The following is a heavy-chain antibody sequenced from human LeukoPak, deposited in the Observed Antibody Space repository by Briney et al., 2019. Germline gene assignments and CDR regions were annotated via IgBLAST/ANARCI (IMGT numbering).Heavy chain of an antibody. J-gene: IGHJ4*02. CDR1: DVSISSSRYY. D-gene: IGHD1/OR15-1a*01. CDR3: ARGRATGTSALVY. CDR2: IFYSGTT. Sequence: SETLSLTCTVSDVSISSSRYYWGWIRQPPGKGLEWIGNIFYSGTTYYNPSLQSRVTISVDTSKNQFSLKLSSVTAADTAVYYCARGRATGTSALVYWGQGILVTVSS. V-gene: IGHV4-39*01.